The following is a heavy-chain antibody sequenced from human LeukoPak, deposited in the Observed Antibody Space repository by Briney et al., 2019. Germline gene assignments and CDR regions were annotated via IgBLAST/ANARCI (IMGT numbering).Heavy chain of an antibody. D-gene: IGHD3-10*01. CDR3: ARTAYGVRGVIIKGFFDY. Sequence: GSLRLSCAASGFTFSSYSMDWVRQPPGKGLEWIGEINHSGSTNYNPSLKSRVTISVDTSKNQFSLKLSSVTAADTAVYYCARTAYGVRGVIIKGFFDYWGQGTLVTVSS. J-gene: IGHJ4*02. V-gene: IGHV4-34*01. CDR2: INHSGST. CDR1: GFTFSSYS.